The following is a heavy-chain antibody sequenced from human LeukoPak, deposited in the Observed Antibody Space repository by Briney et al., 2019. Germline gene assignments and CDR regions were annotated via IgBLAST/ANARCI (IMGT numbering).Heavy chain of an antibody. CDR1: GFTFSSYW. Sequence: GGSLRLSCAASGFTFSSYWMHWVRQAPGKGLVWVSRINSDGSSTSYADSVKGRFTISRDNAKNTLYLQMNSLRAEDTAVYYCESGGQGYSGYDPDFDYWGQGTLVTVSS. V-gene: IGHV3-74*01. D-gene: IGHD5-12*01. CDR3: ESGGQGYSGYDPDFDY. J-gene: IGHJ4*02. CDR2: INSDGSST.